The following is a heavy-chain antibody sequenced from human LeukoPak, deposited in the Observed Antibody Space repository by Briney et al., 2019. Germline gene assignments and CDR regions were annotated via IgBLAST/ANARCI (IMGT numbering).Heavy chain of an antibody. D-gene: IGHD1/OR15-1a*01. J-gene: IGHJ4*02. Sequence: GGSLRLSCAASRLNVRTNYMRWARQVPGKGLEWVSVIYSGGNTYYADSVKGRFTISRDNSKNTLYLQMNSLKAEDTALYYCVREWEQDWGQGTLVTVSS. CDR1: RLNVRTNY. V-gene: IGHV3-53*01. CDR2: IYSGGNT. CDR3: VREWEQD.